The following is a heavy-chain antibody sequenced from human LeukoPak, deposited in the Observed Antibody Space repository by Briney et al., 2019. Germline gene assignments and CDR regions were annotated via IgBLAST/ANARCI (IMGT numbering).Heavy chain of an antibody. CDR2: ISSNSGSI. CDR3: AKSRFYYDSSGPFDY. J-gene: IGHJ4*02. CDR1: VFTFDDYA. Sequence: PGRSLRLSCASSVFTFDDYAMHWVRQAPGKGLEWVSCISSNSGSICYADSVKGRSTISRDNAKNSLYLQMNSLRAEDMALYYCAKSRFYYDSSGPFDYWGQGTLVTVSS. D-gene: IGHD3-22*01. V-gene: IGHV3-9*03.